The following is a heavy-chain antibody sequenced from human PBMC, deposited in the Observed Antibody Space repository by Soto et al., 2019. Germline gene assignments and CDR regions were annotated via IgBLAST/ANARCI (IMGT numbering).Heavy chain of an antibody. V-gene: IGHV3-7*05. Sequence: GGSLRLSCAASGFTFSSYWMSWVRQAPGKGLEWVANIKQDGSEKYYVDSVKGRFTISRDNAKNSLYLQMNSLRAEDTAVYYCARGHAQDYYYDSIRYPSDSFDIWGQGTMVTVSS. CDR1: GFTFSSYW. J-gene: IGHJ3*02. CDR3: ARGHAQDYYYDSIRYPSDSFDI. CDR2: IKQDGSEK. D-gene: IGHD3-22*01.